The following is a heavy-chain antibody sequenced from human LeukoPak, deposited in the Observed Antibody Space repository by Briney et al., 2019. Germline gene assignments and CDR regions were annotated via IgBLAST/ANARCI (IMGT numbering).Heavy chain of an antibody. CDR2: ISAYNGNT. D-gene: IGHD1-26*01. Sequence: ASVKVSCKASRYTFTSYGISWVRQTPGQGLEWMGWISAYNGNTNYAQKLQGRVTMTTDTSTSTAYMELRSLRSDDTAVYYCARDVWSYVDYYYYYYMDVWGKGTTVTVSS. V-gene: IGHV1-18*01. CDR3: ARDVWSYVDYYYYYYMDV. CDR1: RYTFTSYG. J-gene: IGHJ6*03.